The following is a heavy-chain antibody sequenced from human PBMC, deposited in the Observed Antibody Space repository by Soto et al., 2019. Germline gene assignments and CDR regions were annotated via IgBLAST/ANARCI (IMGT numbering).Heavy chain of an antibody. D-gene: IGHD3-16*02. CDR1: GGTFSSYA. J-gene: IGHJ4*02. V-gene: IGHV1-69*01. CDR2: IIPIFGTA. Sequence: QVHLVQSGAEVQKPGSSVKVSCKASGGTFSSYAINWMRQAPGQRLEWMGGIIPIFGTANYAQKFQGRVTITADESTSTAYMELSSLRSDDTAVYYCARQLGELSSPLYYWGQGTLVTVSS. CDR3: ARQLGELSSPLYY.